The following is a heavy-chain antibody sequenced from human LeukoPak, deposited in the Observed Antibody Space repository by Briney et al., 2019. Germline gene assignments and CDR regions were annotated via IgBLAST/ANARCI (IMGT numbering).Heavy chain of an antibody. CDR2: MNPNSGNT. D-gene: IGHD2-15*01. V-gene: IGHV1-8*01. Sequence: ASVKVSCKASGHTFTTYDINWVRQATGQGLEWMGWMNPNSGNTGYAQKFQGRATMTRNTSISTAYMELSSLRSEDTAVYYCARDLGVVAPYFQHWGQGTLVTVSS. CDR1: GHTFTTYD. J-gene: IGHJ1*01. CDR3: ARDLGVVAPYFQH.